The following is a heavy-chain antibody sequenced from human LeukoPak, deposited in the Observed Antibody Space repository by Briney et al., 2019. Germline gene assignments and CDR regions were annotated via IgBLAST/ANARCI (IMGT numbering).Heavy chain of an antibody. CDR1: GYTFTSYY. J-gene: IGHJ4*02. V-gene: IGHV1-46*01. CDR3: ASIFNWNDVVGVDY. CDR2: INPSGGST. Sequence: GASVKVSCKASGYTFTSYYMHWVRQAPGQGLEWMGIINPSGGSTSYAQKFQGRVTMTRDTSISTAYMELSRLRSDDTAVYYCASIFNWNDVVGVDYWGQGTLVTVSS. D-gene: IGHD1-1*01.